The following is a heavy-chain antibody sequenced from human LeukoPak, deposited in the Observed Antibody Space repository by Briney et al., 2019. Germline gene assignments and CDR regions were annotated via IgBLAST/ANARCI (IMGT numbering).Heavy chain of an antibody. J-gene: IGHJ4*02. V-gene: IGHV3-23*01. Sequence: PGGSLRLSCAASGFTLSSYATSWVRQAPGKGLEWVSAISGSGGSTYYADSVKGRFTISRDNSKNTLYLQMNSLRAEDTAVYYCAKDRSGSYYYFDYWGQGTLVTVSS. CDR2: ISGSGGST. CDR1: GFTLSSYA. CDR3: AKDRSGSYYYFDY. D-gene: IGHD1-26*01.